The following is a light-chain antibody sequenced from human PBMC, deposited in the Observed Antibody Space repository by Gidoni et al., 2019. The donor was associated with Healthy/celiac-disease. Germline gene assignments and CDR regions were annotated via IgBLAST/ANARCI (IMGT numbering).Light chain of an antibody. CDR3: QQYNNWPPLT. J-gene: IGKJ4*01. V-gene: IGKV3-15*01. Sequence: EIVMMQSPATLSVSPGERATLSCRASQSVSSNLAGYQQKPGQAPRLLIYGASTRATGIPARFSGSGSGTEFTLTISSLQSEDFAVYYCQQYNNWPPLTFGGGTKVEIK. CDR1: QSVSSN. CDR2: GAS.